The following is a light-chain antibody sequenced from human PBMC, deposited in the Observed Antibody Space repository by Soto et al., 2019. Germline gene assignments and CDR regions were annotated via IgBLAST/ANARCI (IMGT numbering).Light chain of an antibody. CDR2: GAS. J-gene: IGKJ1*01. Sequence: EIVLTQSPGNLSLSPGERATLSCRASQSVSSSYLAWYQQKPGQAPRLLIYGASSRATGIPDRFSGSGSGTDFTLTISRLDPEDFAVYYCQQYGSSPGTFGQGTKVEIK. CDR1: QSVSSSY. CDR3: QQYGSSPGT. V-gene: IGKV3-20*01.